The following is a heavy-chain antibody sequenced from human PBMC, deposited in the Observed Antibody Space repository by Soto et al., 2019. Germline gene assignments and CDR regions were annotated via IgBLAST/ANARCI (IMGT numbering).Heavy chain of an antibody. J-gene: IGHJ3*01. V-gene: IGHV3-48*03. Sequence: PGGSLRLSCAASGFTFSSSEMYWVRQAPGKGLEWISYIHPGGQTIFYAESVKGRFTISRDNAKPSVYLQMNSLRAEDTAVYYCARRGSRWGRGTKVTVSS. CDR1: GFTFSSSE. CDR2: IHPGGQTI. D-gene: IGHD2-15*01. CDR3: ARRGSR.